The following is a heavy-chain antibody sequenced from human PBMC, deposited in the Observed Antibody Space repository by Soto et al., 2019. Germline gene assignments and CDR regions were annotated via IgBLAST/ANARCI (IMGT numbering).Heavy chain of an antibody. J-gene: IGHJ4*02. D-gene: IGHD3-10*01. Sequence: QVQLQESGPGLVKPSETLSLTCTVSGGSISSYYWSWIRQPPGKGLEWIGFIYNSGSTNHNPSLKSRVTISMDTSRHQFSLILSSVTAADTAVYYCARAPYGSGTKPYYFDYWGQGTLVTVSS. CDR3: ARAPYGSGTKPYYFDY. CDR1: GGSISSYY. CDR2: IYNSGST. V-gene: IGHV4-59*01.